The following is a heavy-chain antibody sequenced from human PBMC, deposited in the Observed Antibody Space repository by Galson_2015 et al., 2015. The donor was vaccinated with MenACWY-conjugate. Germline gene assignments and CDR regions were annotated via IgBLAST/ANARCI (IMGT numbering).Heavy chain of an antibody. CDR1: GFPFSSYA. J-gene: IGHJ4*02. D-gene: IGHD4/OR15-4a*01. V-gene: IGHV3-23*01. CDR3: AKDRVRDNYGGYYFDY. CDR2: MSGSGGST. Sequence: SLRLSCAASGFPFSSYAMNWVRQAPGEGLEWVSGMSGSGGSTYYADSVKGRFTISRDNSKNTLYLQMNSLRAGDTAVYYCAKDRVRDNYGGYYFDYWGQGTLVTVSS.